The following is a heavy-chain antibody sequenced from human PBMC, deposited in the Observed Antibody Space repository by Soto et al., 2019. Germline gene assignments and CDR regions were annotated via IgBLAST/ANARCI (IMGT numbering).Heavy chain of an antibody. CDR1: GGSINSSSYF. CDR2: IYYSGST. CDR3: ARHYSSGSRNWFDP. Sequence: SETLSLTCSVSGGSINSSSYFWGWVRQPPGKGLEWIGSIYYSGSTYYNPSLMSRVTISVDTSKNQFSLKLSSVTAADTAVFYCARHYSSGSRNWFDPWGQGTLVTVSS. V-gene: IGHV4-39*01. J-gene: IGHJ5*02. D-gene: IGHD6-19*01.